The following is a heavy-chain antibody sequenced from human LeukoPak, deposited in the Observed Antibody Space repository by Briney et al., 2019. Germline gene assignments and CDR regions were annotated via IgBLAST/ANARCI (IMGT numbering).Heavy chain of an antibody. J-gene: IGHJ4*02. Sequence: PSETLSLTCAVYGGSFSGYYWSWIRQPPGKGLEWIGEINHSGSTNYNPSLKSRVTISVDTSKNQFSLKLSSVTAADTAVYYCARQTGQWFGEMIDYWGQGTLVTVSS. CDR3: ARQTGQWFGEMIDY. CDR2: INHSGST. D-gene: IGHD3-10*01. V-gene: IGHV4-34*01. CDR1: GGSFSGYY.